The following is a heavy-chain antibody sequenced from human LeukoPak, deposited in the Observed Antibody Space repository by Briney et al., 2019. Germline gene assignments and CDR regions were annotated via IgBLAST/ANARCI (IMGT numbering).Heavy chain of an antibody. D-gene: IGHD6-13*01. Sequence: SGTLSLICAVSGDFNSSSNWWGWVGQSPGTGVEWIGEIYHSGSTNFNPSLKSRVTISVDKSKNQFSLKLSSVTAADTAVYYCARADSSSLNWFDPWGQGTLVTVSS. CDR2: IYHSGST. J-gene: IGHJ5*02. CDR1: GDFNSSSNW. CDR3: ARADSSSLNWFDP. V-gene: IGHV4-4*02.